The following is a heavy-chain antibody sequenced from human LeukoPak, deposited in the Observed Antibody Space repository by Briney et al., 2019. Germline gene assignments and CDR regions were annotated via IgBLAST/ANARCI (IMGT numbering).Heavy chain of an antibody. V-gene: IGHV6-1*01. CDR2: TYYRSKWYN. CDR3: ARDLGYSSSWYLDY. D-gene: IGHD6-13*01. Sequence: SQTLSLTCALSGDSVSSNSAAWNWIRQPPSRGLEWLGRTYYRSKWYNDYAVSVKSRITINPDTSKNRFSLQLNSVTPEDTAVYYCARDLGYSSSWYLDYWGQGTLVTVSS. J-gene: IGHJ4*02. CDR1: GDSVSSNSAA.